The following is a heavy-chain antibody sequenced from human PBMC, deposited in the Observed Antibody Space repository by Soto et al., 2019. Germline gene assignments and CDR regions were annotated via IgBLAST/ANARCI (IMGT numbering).Heavy chain of an antibody. CDR2: ISPSNGNT. CDR1: GDTLIRYG. Sequence: DSVKVSCKAPGDTLIRYGFSWVREPPGQGDLWMGWISPSNGNTNYAQKLQARVTMTTDTSTGTAYMELRSLRSDDTATYSCARDLGYGSSYHYYYYGMDVWGQGTTVTVSS. CDR3: ARDLGYGSSYHYYYYGMDV. V-gene: IGHV1-18*01. J-gene: IGHJ6*02. D-gene: IGHD6-6*01.